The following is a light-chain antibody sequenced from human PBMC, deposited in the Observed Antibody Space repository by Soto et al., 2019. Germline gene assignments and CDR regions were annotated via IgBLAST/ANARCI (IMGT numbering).Light chain of an antibody. V-gene: IGKV3-15*01. CDR3: QQYHKWPPIT. CDR2: GAS. CDR1: QSVSNN. J-gene: IGKJ1*01. Sequence: ELVMTQSPATLSVSPGERATLSCRASQSVSNNLAWYHQKPGQAPRLLIYGASTRATGIPARFSGSGSGTEFTLTISSLQSEDFAVYYCQQYHKWPPITFGKGTKVDI.